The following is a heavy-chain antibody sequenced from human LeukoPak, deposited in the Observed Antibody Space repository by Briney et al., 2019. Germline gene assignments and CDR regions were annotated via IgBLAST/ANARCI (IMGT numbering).Heavy chain of an antibody. CDR2: ISPSGDIT. CDR3: ARRAGAYTHPYDY. V-gene: IGHV3-23*01. Sequence: GGSLRLSCAASGFTFSNHGMNWVRQAPGKGLEWVSGISPSGDITYYADSVKGRFTISRDNSKNTLYLQMNSLRAEDTAVYYCARRAGAYTHPYDYWGQGTLVTVSS. J-gene: IGHJ4*02. CDR1: GFTFSNHG. D-gene: IGHD3-16*01.